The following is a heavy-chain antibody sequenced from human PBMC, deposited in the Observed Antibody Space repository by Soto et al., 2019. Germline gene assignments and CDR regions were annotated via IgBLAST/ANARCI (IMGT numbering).Heavy chain of an antibody. CDR1: GYSFTSYW. CDR3: ARDKVASTAFDF. Sequence: GESLKISCKGSGYSFTSYWISWVRQMPGKGLEWMGRIDPSDSYTNYSPSFQGRVTISADKSSRTVYMELSSLKSDDTAVYYCARDKVASTAFDFWGQGTQVTVSS. V-gene: IGHV5-10-1*01. CDR2: IDPSDSYT. J-gene: IGHJ4*02. D-gene: IGHD2-2*01.